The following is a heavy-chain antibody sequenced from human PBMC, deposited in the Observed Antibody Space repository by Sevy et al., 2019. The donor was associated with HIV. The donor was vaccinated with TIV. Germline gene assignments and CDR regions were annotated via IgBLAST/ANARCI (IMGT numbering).Heavy chain of an antibody. V-gene: IGHV4-30-4*01. CDR2: IYYSGMT. D-gene: IGHD7-27*01. Sequence: SETLSLTCTVSGGSIGSVVYYWSWIRQPPGKGLEWIGYIYYSGMTYYNPSLKSRITISVDTSKNQFSLKLSSVTAADTAVYYCARSKNEYANALDFDSWGQGTLVTVSS. J-gene: IGHJ4*02. CDR3: ARSKNEYANALDFDS. CDR1: GGSIGSVVYY.